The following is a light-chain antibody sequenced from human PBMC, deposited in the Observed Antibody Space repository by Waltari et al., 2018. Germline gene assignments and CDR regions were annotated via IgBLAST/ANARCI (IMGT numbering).Light chain of an antibody. J-gene: IGKJ4*01. CDR2: AAS. CDR3: QESYKTPPT. V-gene: IGKV1-39*01. CDR1: QIITTY. Sequence: DIQMTQSPSSLSASIGDRVTITCWASQIITTYLTWYQQKPGKAPKLLIYAASSLQSGVPSRFSGSGSGTDFTLTISSLQPEDFATYSCQESYKTPPTFGGGTKVEIK.